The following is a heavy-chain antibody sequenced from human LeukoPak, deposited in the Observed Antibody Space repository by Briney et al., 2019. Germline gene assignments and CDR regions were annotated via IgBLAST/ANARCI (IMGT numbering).Heavy chain of an antibody. Sequence: GGSLRLSCAASGFTVSSNYMSWVRQAPGKGLEWVSVIYSGGSTYYAGSVKGRFTISRDNSKNTLYLQMNSLRAEDTAVYYCARNDILTGYRSYYYYMDVWGKGTTVTVSS. CDR1: GFTVSSNY. D-gene: IGHD3-9*01. J-gene: IGHJ6*03. V-gene: IGHV3-53*01. CDR2: IYSGGST. CDR3: ARNDILTGYRSYYYYMDV.